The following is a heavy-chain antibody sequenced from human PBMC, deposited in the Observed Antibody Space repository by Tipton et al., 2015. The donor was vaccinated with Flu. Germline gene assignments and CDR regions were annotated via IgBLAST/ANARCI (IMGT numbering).Heavy chain of an antibody. CDR2: IYHSGST. D-gene: IGHD1-26*01. V-gene: IGHV4-39*07. CDR1: GGSINRSHYY. CDR3: ARFGSYPRNWFDP. Sequence: GLVKPSETLSLTCTVSGGSINRSHYYWGWSRQPPGKGLEWIGSIYHSGSTFYHPSLTSRVTISVDTSKNQFSLKLSSVTAADAAAYYCARFGSYPRNWFDPGGQGTLVTVSS. J-gene: IGHJ5*02.